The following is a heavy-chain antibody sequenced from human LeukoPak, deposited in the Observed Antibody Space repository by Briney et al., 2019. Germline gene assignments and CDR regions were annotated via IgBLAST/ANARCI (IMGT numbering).Heavy chain of an antibody. CDR1: GGSIRSSSYY. Sequence: SETLSLTCTVSGGSIRSSSYYWGWIRQPPGKGLEWIGSIYYSGSTYYNPSLKSRVTISVDTSKNQFSLKLSSVTAADTAVYYCARYIAAAGTWDYWGQGTLVTVSS. J-gene: IGHJ4*02. CDR2: IYYSGST. CDR3: ARYIAAAGTWDY. V-gene: IGHV4-39*07. D-gene: IGHD6-13*01.